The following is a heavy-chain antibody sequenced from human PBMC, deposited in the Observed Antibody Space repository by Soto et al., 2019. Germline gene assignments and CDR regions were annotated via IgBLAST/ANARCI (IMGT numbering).Heavy chain of an antibody. Sequence: ASVKVSCKASGYTFTSYGISWVRQAPGQGLEWMGWISAYNGNTNYAQKLQGRVTMTTDTSTSTAYMELRSLRSDDKAVYYCARVCGGNSPHRAEYWDFDLWGRGTLVTVSS. D-gene: IGHD2-21*02. CDR1: GYTFTSYG. CDR3: ARVCGGNSPHRAEYWDFDL. J-gene: IGHJ2*01. V-gene: IGHV1-18*01. CDR2: ISAYNGNT.